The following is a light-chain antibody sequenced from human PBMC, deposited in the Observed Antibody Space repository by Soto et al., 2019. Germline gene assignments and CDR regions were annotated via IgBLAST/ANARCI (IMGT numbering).Light chain of an antibody. CDR1: QSVSSN. CDR3: QQYNNWPRT. V-gene: IGKV3D-15*01. Sequence: ERVMKQSPSTLSVSLGERATLSCRASQSVSSNLAWYQQKPGQAPRLLIYGASTRATGIPARFSGSGSGTDFTLTISSLEPEHFAVYYCQQYNNWPRTFGQGTKVDIK. CDR2: GAS. J-gene: IGKJ1*01.